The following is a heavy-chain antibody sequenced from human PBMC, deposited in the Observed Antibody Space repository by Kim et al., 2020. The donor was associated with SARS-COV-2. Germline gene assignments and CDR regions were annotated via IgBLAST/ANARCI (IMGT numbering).Heavy chain of an antibody. J-gene: IGHJ4*02. Sequence: SETLSLTCTLSGGFLTSGDYYWDWIRQPPGKDLEWIGNIHHSGKIYYNPSLGSRVAMSVDTSKNQFSLTLTSVTAADAAFYFCARHLGGRNYFDLWGQGNLVTVSS. D-gene: IGHD2-15*01. CDR1: GGFLTSGDYY. CDR2: IHHSGKI. CDR3: ARHLGGRNYFDL. V-gene: IGHV4-39*01.